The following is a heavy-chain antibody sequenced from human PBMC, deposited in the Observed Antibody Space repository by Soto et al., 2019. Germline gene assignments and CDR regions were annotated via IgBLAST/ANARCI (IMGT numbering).Heavy chain of an antibody. CDR2: ISYDGSNK. Sequence: QVQLVESGGGVVQPGRSLRLSCAASGFTFSSYGMHWVRQAPGKGLEWVAVISYDGSNKYYADSVKGRFTISRDNYKNKMYLQMNSLRAEDTAVYYCAKDKWAVAGQGGADAFDIWGQGTMVTVSS. D-gene: IGHD6-19*01. CDR3: AKDKWAVAGQGGADAFDI. CDR1: GFTFSSYG. J-gene: IGHJ3*02. V-gene: IGHV3-30*18.